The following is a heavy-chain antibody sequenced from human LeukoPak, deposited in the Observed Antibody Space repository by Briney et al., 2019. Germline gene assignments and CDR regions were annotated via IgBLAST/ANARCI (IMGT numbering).Heavy chain of an antibody. CDR1: GGSISIYY. CDR3: AREVRGFILPTYYFDS. Sequence: SETLSLTCTVSGGSISIYYWSWIRQPPWKGLEWIGDISYSGNTKYNPSLKSRVTISVDTSKNQFSLKLSSVTAADTAVYYCAREVRGFILPTYYFDSWGQGTLVTVSS. V-gene: IGHV4-59*01. J-gene: IGHJ4*02. D-gene: IGHD3-10*01. CDR2: ISYSGNT.